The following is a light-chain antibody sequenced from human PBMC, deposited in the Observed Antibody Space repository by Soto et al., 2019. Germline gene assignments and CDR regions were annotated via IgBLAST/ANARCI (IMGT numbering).Light chain of an antibody. Sequence: QSVLTQPPSASGTPGQRVTISYSGSSSNIGSNYVYWYQQLPGTVPQLLIYRNSERPSGVPDRFSGSKSGTSASLAISGLRYEDEADYYCAAWDDSLSGVVFGGGTKLTVL. V-gene: IGLV1-47*01. CDR1: SSNIGSNY. J-gene: IGLJ2*01. CDR2: RNS. CDR3: AAWDDSLSGVV.